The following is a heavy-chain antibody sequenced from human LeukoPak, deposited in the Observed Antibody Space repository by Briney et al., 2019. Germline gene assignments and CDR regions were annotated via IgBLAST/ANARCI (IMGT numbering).Heavy chain of an antibody. V-gene: IGHV4-34*01. J-gene: IGHJ3*02. Sequence: SETLSLTCAVYGGSFSGYYWSWIRQPPGKGREWIGEINHSGSTNYNPSLKSRVTISVDTSKNQFSLKLSSVTAADTAVYYCARGLFNNWIYRGDLAFDIWGQGTMVTVSS. CDR1: GGSFSGYY. CDR3: ARGLFNNWIYRGDLAFDI. D-gene: IGHD1-7*01. CDR2: INHSGST.